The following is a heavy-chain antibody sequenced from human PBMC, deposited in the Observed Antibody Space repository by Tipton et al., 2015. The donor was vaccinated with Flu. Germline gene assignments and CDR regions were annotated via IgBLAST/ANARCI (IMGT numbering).Heavy chain of an antibody. D-gene: IGHD4-11*01. CDR3: ARRDYSNYVSDPKNWFDP. V-gene: IGHV4-38-2*01. Sequence: LRLSCAASGFIFSTYGMHWVRQPPGRGLEWIGNIYHTGNIYYNPSLKSRVTILVDTSKNQFSLKLSSVTAADTAVYYCARRDYSNYVSDPKNWFDPWGQGTLVTVSS. CDR1: GFIFSTYG. J-gene: IGHJ5*02. CDR2: IYHTGNI.